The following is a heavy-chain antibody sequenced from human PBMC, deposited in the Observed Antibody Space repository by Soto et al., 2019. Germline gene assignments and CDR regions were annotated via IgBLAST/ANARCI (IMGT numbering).Heavy chain of an antibody. CDR2: ISYDGNTQ. J-gene: IGHJ4*02. CDR1: GFIFSGYA. V-gene: IGHV3-30-3*01. D-gene: IGHD3-9*01. CDR3: AKETNAYEINF. Sequence: QVQLVESGGGVVQPGGSLSLSCAASGFIFSGYAMHWVRQAPGKGLEWVAVISYDGNTQYYADSVKGRFTVSRDNSNNILYVEMNNLRDEDTAMYYCAKETNAYEINFWGKGTLVTVSP.